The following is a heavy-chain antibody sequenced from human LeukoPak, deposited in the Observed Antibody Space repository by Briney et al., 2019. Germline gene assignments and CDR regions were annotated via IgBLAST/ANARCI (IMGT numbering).Heavy chain of an antibody. CDR3: ARHGTRGRWLPHFDY. CDR2: IYYSGST. V-gene: IGHV4-39*01. D-gene: IGHD5-24*01. Sequence: SETLSLTCTVSGGSISSSSYYWGWIRQPPGKGLEWIGSIYYSGSTYYNPSLKSRVTISVDTSKNQFSLKLSSVTAADTAVYYCARHGTRGRWLPHFDYWGQGTLVTVSS. CDR1: GGSISSSSYY. J-gene: IGHJ4*02.